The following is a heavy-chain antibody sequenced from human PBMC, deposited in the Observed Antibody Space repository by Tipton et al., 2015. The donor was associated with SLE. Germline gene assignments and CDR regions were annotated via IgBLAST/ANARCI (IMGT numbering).Heavy chain of an antibody. CDR3: ARDLNWGCDY. V-gene: IGHV3-30-3*01. D-gene: IGHD7-27*01. CDR2: ISTNGNNK. CDR1: GFIFGDFA. J-gene: IGHJ4*02. Sequence: SLRLSCAASGFIFGDFAMHWVRQAPGKGLEWVAAISTNGNNKFHADSVKGRFTISRENSKNALFLQMDSLKPDDTAVYYCARDLNWGCDYWGQGTLVTVSS.